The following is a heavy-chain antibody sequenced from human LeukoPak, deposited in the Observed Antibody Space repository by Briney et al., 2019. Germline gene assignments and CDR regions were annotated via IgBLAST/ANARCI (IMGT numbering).Heavy chain of an antibody. CDR1: GFTFSSYS. Sequence: GGSLRLSCAASGFTFSSYSMNWVRQAPGKGLEWVSYISSSSSTIYYADSVKGRFTISRDNAKNSLYLQMNSLRAKDTAAYYCAAHYCGGDCYPHRDAFDIWGQGTMVTVSS. V-gene: IGHV3-48*01. J-gene: IGHJ3*02. CDR3: AAHYCGGDCYPHRDAFDI. D-gene: IGHD2-21*02. CDR2: ISSSSSTI.